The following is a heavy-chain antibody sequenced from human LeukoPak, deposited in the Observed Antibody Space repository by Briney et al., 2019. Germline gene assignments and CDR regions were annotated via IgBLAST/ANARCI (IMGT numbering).Heavy chain of an antibody. CDR2: LSRVGETR. D-gene: IGHD2-8*01. CDR3: AKEQRIRHCSEGVCMEGYYFDY. CDR1: GFPFNMFA. Sequence: GGSLRLSCTGSGFPFNMFAMNWVRQAPGQGLEWGSGLSRVGETRKYADSVKGRFTVSRDASKNMVFLQMNDLSPEDTAVYYCAKEQRIRHCSEGVCMEGYYFDYWGQGSLVTVSS. J-gene: IGHJ4*02. V-gene: IGHV3-23*01.